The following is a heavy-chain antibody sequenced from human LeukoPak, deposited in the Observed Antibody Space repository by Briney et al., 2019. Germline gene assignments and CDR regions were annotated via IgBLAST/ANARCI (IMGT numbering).Heavy chain of an antibody. J-gene: IGHJ4*02. Sequence: PGGSLTLSCAASGFTFDNYAMHWVRQAQGPGMDLVSLISGDGGSTYYADSVKGRFTISRDNSKNSLYLQMNSLRTDDTALYFCTKDFLATVAGTFDYWGQGTLVTVSS. CDR2: ISGDGGST. V-gene: IGHV3-43*02. D-gene: IGHD6-19*01. CDR1: GFTFDNYA. CDR3: TKDFLATVAGTFDY.